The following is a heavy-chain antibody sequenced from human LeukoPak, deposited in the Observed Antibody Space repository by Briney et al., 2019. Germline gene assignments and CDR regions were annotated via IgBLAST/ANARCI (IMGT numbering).Heavy chain of an antibody. Sequence: PSETLSLTCTVSGGSISSSSYYWGWIRQPPGKGLEWIGSIYYSGSTYYNPSLKSRVTISVDTSKNQFSLRLNSVTAADTAVYYCARDPYDSIGFYGMDVWGHGTTVTVSS. CDR3: ARDPYDSIGFYGMDV. J-gene: IGHJ6*02. CDR1: GGSISSSSYY. D-gene: IGHD3-22*01. V-gene: IGHV4-39*07. CDR2: IYYSGST.